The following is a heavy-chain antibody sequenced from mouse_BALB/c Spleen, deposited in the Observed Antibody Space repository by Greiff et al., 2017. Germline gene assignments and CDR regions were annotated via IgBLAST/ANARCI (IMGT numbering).Heavy chain of an antibody. Sequence: EVKLQESGPGLVKPSQSLSLTCTVTGYSITSDYAWNWIRQFPGNKLEWMGYISYSGSTSYNPSLKSRISITRDTSKNQFFLQLNSVTTEDTATYYCARSPYYCGYGYAMDYWGQGTSVTVSS. J-gene: IGHJ4*01. V-gene: IGHV3-2*02. CDR2: ISYSGST. D-gene: IGHD1-2*01. CDR3: ARSPYYCGYGYAMDY. CDR1: GYSITSDYA.